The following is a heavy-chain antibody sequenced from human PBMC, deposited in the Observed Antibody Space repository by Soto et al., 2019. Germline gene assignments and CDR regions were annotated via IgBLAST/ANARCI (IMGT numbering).Heavy chain of an antibody. J-gene: IGHJ5*02. Sequence: GGSLRLSCAASGFTFSSYAMSWVRQAPGKGLEWVSAISGSGGSTYYADSVKGRFTISRDNSKNTLYLQMNSLRAEDTAVDYGAKDLGEGWFDPWGQGTLVTVSS. CDR1: GFTFSSYA. V-gene: IGHV3-23*01. CDR3: AKDLGEGWFDP. D-gene: IGHD3-16*01. CDR2: ISGSGGST.